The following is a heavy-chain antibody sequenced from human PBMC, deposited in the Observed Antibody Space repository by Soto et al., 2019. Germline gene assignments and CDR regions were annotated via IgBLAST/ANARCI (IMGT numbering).Heavy chain of an antibody. CDR2: ISAYNGNT. Sequence: ASVKVSCKASGYTFTDSAIHWVRQAPGQRLEWMGWISAYNGNTNYAQKLQGRVTMTTDTSTSTAYMELRSLRSDGTAVYYCASHRQQLVRGAFDIWGQGTMVTVSS. CDR3: ASHRQQLVRGAFDI. CDR1: GYTFTDSA. D-gene: IGHD6-13*01. V-gene: IGHV1-18*01. J-gene: IGHJ3*02.